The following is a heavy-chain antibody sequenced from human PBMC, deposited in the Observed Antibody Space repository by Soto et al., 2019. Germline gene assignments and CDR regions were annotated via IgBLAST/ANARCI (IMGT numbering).Heavy chain of an antibody. Sequence: SETLSLTCTVSGGSISSYYWSWIRQPPGKGLEWIGYIYYSGSTNYNPSLKSRVTISVDTSNNQFSLKLSSVTAADTAVYYCARGAEDYYDSSGYPGYYFDYWGQGTLVTVS. D-gene: IGHD3-22*01. V-gene: IGHV4-59*01. CDR1: GGSISSYY. CDR2: IYYSGST. J-gene: IGHJ4*02. CDR3: ARGAEDYYDSSGYPGYYFDY.